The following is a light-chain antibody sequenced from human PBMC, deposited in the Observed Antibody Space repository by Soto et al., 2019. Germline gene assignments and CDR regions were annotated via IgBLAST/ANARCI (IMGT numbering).Light chain of an antibody. CDR1: RPNIGSNA. J-gene: IGLJ1*01. CDR2: DNN. V-gene: IGLV1-44*01. Sequence: QSVLTQPPSASGAPGQRVTISSSGSRPNIGSNAVSWYQQLPGKAPTLLIYDNNQRPSGVPDRFSASKSGTSASLAISGLQSEDEADYYCAVWDDSQNGFFAFGTGTKVTVL. CDR3: AVWDDSQNGFFA.